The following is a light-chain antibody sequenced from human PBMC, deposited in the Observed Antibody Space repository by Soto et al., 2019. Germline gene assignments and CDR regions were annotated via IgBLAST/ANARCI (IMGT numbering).Light chain of an antibody. CDR1: QSVSSTF. V-gene: IGKV3-20*01. Sequence: EIVMTQSPATLSVSPGERATLSCRASQSVSSTFLNWYQQKPGQAPRLLIYGASNRATGTPERFSGSGSGTDFTLTTSRLEPEDFAVYYCQQYDNLSWTFGQGTKVDIK. CDR3: QQYDNLSWT. CDR2: GAS. J-gene: IGKJ1*01.